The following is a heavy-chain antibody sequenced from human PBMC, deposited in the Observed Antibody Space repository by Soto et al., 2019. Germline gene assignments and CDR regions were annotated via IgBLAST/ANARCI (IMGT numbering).Heavy chain of an antibody. V-gene: IGHV4-30-2*01. D-gene: IGHD2-15*01. CDR3: SCAPDY. J-gene: IGHJ4*02. CDR2: MYHSGST. CDR1: GGSISSGGYS. Sequence: PSGTLSLTCAVSGGSISSGGYSWSWIRQPPGKGLEWIGYMYHSGSTYYNPSLKSRVTISIDRSKNQFSLKLSSVTAADTAVHYQSCAPDYWGQVSLLPVTS.